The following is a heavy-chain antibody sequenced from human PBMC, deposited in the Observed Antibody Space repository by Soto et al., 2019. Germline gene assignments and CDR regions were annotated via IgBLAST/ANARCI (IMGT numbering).Heavy chain of an antibody. Sequence: GGSLRLSCAASGVTFSNAWMSWVRQAPGKGLEWVGRIKSKTDGGTTDYAAPVKGRFTISRDNSKNTVYVQMNSLRAEDTAVYYCAKDRTNGIVDGWGQGTPVTVSS. CDR1: GVTFSNAW. CDR2: IKSKTDGGTT. D-gene: IGHD1-26*01. CDR3: AKDRTNGIVDG. J-gene: IGHJ4*02. V-gene: IGHV3-15*01.